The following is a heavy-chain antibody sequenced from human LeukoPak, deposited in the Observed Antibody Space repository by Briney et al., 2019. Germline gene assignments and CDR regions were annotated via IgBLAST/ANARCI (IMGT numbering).Heavy chain of an antibody. J-gene: IGHJ4*02. CDR1: GGSISSGSYY. V-gene: IGHV4-61*02. D-gene: IGHD3-10*01. CDR3: ARGGWFGESYLDN. CDR2: IYTSGST. Sequence: PSQTLSLTCTASGGSISSGSYYWSWIRQPAGKGLEWIGRIYTSGSTNYNPSLKSRVTISVDTSKNQFSLKLNSVTAADTAVYYCARGGWFGESYLDNWGQGTLVTVSS.